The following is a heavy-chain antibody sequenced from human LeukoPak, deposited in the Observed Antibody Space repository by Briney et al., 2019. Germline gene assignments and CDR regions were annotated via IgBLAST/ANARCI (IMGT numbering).Heavy chain of an antibody. CDR2: ISGFTTIT. CDR1: GFTFNNYA. V-gene: IGHV3-23*01. CDR3: AKDSDGSGSYSFDY. D-gene: IGHD3-10*01. Sequence: AGGSLRLSCAASGFTFNNYAMTWVRQAPGKGLEWVSSISGFTTITYYADSVKGRFTISRDNSKNTLYLQMNSLRAEDTAVHFCAKDSDGSGSYSFDYWGQGTLVTVSS. J-gene: IGHJ4*02.